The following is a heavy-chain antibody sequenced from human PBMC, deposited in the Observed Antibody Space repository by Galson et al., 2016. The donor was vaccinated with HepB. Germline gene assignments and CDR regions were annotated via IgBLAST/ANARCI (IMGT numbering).Heavy chain of an antibody. CDR3: VRDHDWGFDY. V-gene: IGHV3-48*02. D-gene: IGHD7-27*01. CDR1: GFSLSIYS. Sequence: SLRLSCAVSGFSLSIYSTNWVRQAPGKGLEWIAYIRSRSNDGAIFYAGSVKGRFTISGDNADPMYLQTNNLRDEDTAVYYCVRDHDWGFDYWGQGALVTVSS. CDR2: IRSRSNDGAI. J-gene: IGHJ4*02.